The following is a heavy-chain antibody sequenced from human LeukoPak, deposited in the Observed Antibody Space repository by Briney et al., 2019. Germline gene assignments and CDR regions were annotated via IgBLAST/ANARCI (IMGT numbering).Heavy chain of an antibody. V-gene: IGHV3-48*02. CDR2: ISGSSSTI. CDR3: ARDQRAYCGGDCYGGMDY. CDR1: GFTFSSYV. Sequence: PGGSLRFSCAASGFTFSSYVMNWVRQAPGKGLEWVSYISGSSSTIYYTESVKGRFTISRDNARNSLYLQMNSLRDEDTAVYYCARDQRAYCGGDCYGGMDYWGQGTLVTVSS. D-gene: IGHD2-21*02. J-gene: IGHJ4*02.